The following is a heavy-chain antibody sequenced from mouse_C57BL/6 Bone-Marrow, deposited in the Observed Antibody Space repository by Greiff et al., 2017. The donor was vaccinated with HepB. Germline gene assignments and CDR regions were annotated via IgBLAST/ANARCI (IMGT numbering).Heavy chain of an antibody. Sequence: DVMLVESGGGLVQPGESLKLSCESNEYEFPSHDMSWVRKTPEKRLELVAAINSDGGSTYYPDTMERRFIISRDNTKKTLYLQMSSLRSEGTALYYCARQGVRGYFDVWGTGTTVTVSS. D-gene: IGHD2-14*01. CDR2: INSDGGST. J-gene: IGHJ1*03. CDR3: ARQGVRGYFDV. CDR1: EYEFPSHD. V-gene: IGHV5-2*01.